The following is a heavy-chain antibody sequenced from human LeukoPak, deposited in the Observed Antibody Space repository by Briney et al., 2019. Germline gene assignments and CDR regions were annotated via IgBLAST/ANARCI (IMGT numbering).Heavy chain of an antibody. CDR1: GFIFHDYA. D-gene: IGHD3-22*01. CDR3: ARESESSGWYDF. Sequence: QPGGSLVLSCAAPGFIFHDYAIHWVRQPPGKGLEWVSLISGDGGSTFYADSVKGRFTISRDNSKNSLYLQMSSLRIEDTALYYCARESESSGWYDFWGQGTLVTVSS. V-gene: IGHV3-43*02. CDR2: ISGDGGST. J-gene: IGHJ5*01.